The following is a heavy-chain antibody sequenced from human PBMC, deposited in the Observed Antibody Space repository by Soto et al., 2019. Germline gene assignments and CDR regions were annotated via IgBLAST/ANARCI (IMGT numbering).Heavy chain of an antibody. J-gene: IGHJ3*02. V-gene: IGHV3-30*18. CDR1: GFTFSSYG. CDR3: AKDLLQADAFDI. Sequence: GGSLRLSXAASGFTFSSYGMHWVRQAPGKGLEWVAVISYDGSNKYYADSVKGRFTISRDNSKNTLYLQMNSLRAEDTAVYYCAKDLLQADAFDIWGQGTMVTVS. D-gene: IGHD2-21*01. CDR2: ISYDGSNK.